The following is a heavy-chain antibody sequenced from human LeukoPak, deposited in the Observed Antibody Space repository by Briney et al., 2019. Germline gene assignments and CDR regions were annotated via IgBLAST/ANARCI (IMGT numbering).Heavy chain of an antibody. CDR2: INHSGSS. CDR3: AQYSGYDFYY. D-gene: IGHD5-12*01. J-gene: IGHJ4*02. Sequence: PSETLSLTCAVYGGSFSGYYWSWIRQPPGKGLEWIGEINHSGSSNYSPSLKSRVTISVDTSKNRFSLKLSSVTAADTAVYYCAQYSGYDFYYWGQGTLVTVSS. CDR1: GGSFSGYY. V-gene: IGHV4-34*01.